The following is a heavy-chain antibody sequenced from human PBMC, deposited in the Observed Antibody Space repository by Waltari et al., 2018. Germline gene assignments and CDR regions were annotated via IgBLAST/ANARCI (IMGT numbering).Heavy chain of an antibody. CDR2: ISQSGST. V-gene: IGHV4-4*02. D-gene: IGHD6-13*01. J-gene: IGHJ6*02. Sequence: QVQLQESGPGLVKPSGTLSLTCAVSGGSISSSNWWSWVRQPPGKGLAWIGEISQSGSTNYNPSRKSRVTISVDKSKNQVSLKVSSVTAADTAVYYCASGGIAAAGYYYYYYGMDVWGQGTTGTVSS. CDR3: ASGGIAAAGYYYYYYGMDV. CDR1: GGSISSSNW.